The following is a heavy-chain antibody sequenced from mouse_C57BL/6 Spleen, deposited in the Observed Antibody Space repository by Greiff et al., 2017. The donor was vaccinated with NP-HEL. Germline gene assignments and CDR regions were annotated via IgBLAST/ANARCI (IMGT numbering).Heavy chain of an antibody. CDR3: ARASLLTPSWFAY. CDR2: ISYDGSN. J-gene: IGHJ3*01. V-gene: IGHV3-6*01. CDR1: GYSITSGYY. D-gene: IGHD2-13*01. Sequence: EVQLQQSGPGLVKPSQSLSLTCSVTGYSITSGYYWNWLRQFPGNKLEWMGYISYDGSNNYNPSLKNRISITRDTSKNQFFLKLNSVTTEDTAAYYCARASLLTPSWFAYWGQGTLVTVSA.